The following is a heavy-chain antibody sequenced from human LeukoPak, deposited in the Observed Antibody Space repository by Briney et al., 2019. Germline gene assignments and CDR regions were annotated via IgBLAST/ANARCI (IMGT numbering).Heavy chain of an antibody. J-gene: IGHJ4*02. V-gene: IGHV3-7*01. Sequence: GGSLRLSCVASGFTFSSYWMMWARQSPGKGLEWVANIKHDGSAQYYGDSVKGRFTISRDNAKNSLYPQMNSLRAEDTAVYYCARVIVLVPGASDHFDYWGQGTLATVHS. CDR1: GFTFSSYW. CDR2: IKHDGSAQ. CDR3: ARVIVLVPGASDHFDY. D-gene: IGHD2-2*01.